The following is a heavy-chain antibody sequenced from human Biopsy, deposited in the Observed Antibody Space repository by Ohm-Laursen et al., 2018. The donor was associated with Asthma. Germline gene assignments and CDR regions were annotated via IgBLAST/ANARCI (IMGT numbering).Heavy chain of an antibody. CDR3: ARGQGRGIQLWSLDP. J-gene: IGHJ5*02. Sequence: VTLSLTCPVSGGSISSDYWSWLRQSPGKGLEWIGYIHNSGNTNYNPSLKSRVTISLDTSKNLFSQRLSFVTAADTAVYFCARGQGRGIQLWSLDPWGQGILVTVSS. D-gene: IGHD5-18*01. V-gene: IGHV4-59*01. CDR1: GGSISSDY. CDR2: IHNSGNT.